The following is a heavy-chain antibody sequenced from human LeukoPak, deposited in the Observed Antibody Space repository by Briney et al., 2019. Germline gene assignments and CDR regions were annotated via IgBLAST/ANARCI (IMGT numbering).Heavy chain of an antibody. Sequence: ASETLSLTCSVSGYSISSGYYWGWIRQSPGKGLEWLGSMYHSGTTYYNPTLKSRVTLSADTSKNQFSLKLSSVTAADTAVYYCASVNYYDSRGYYYVLDYWGQGTLVAVSS. CDR2: MYHSGTT. CDR1: GYSISSGYY. V-gene: IGHV4-38-2*02. J-gene: IGHJ4*02. D-gene: IGHD3-22*01. CDR3: ASVNYYDSRGYYYVLDY.